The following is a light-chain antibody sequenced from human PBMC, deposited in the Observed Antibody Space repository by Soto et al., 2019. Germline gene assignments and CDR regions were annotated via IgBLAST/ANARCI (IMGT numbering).Light chain of an antibody. CDR3: QSYDSSLYV. CDR2: GNS. CDR1: SSNIGAGYD. J-gene: IGLJ1*01. V-gene: IGLV1-40*01. Sequence: VLTQPPSVSGAPGQRVTISCTGSSSNIGAGYDVHWYQQLPGTAPKLLIYGNSNRPSGVPDRFSGSKSGTSASLAITGLQAEDEADYYCQSYDSSLYVFGTGTKLTVL.